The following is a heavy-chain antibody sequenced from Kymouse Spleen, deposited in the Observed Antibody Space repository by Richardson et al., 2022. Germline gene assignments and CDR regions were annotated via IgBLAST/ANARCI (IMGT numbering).Heavy chain of an antibody. CDR3: AKDISSVGATLFDY. D-gene: IGHD1-26*01. CDR1: GFTFDDYA. V-gene: IGHV3-9*01. Sequence: EVQLVESGGGLVQPGRSLRLSCAASGFTFDDYAMHWVRQAPGKGLEWVSGISWNSGSIGYADSVKGRFTISRDNAKNSLYLQMNSLRAEDTALYYCAKDISSVGATLFDYWGQGTLVTVSS. J-gene: IGHJ4*02. CDR2: ISWNSGSI.